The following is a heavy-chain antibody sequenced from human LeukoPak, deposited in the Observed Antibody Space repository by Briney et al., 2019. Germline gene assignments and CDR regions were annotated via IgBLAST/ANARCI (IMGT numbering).Heavy chain of an antibody. Sequence: SGTLSLTCAVSGGSISSSNWWSWVRQPPGKGLEWIGEIYHSGSTNYNPSLKSRVTISVDKSKNQFSLKLSSVTAADTAVYYCARDGFGPYSSGGTGLDYWGQGTLVTVSS. CDR2: IYHSGST. CDR1: GGSISSSNW. D-gene: IGHD6-19*01. J-gene: IGHJ4*02. V-gene: IGHV4-4*02. CDR3: ARDGFGPYSSGGTGLDY.